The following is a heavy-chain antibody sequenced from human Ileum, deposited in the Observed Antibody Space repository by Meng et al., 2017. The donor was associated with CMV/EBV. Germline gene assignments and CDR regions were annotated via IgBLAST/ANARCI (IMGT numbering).Heavy chain of an antibody. J-gene: IGHJ4*02. D-gene: IGHD2-2*02. CDR2: IYYSGST. Sequence: SETLSLTCTVSGGSISSYYWSWIRQPPGKGLEWIGYIYYSGSTNYNPSLKSRVTISVDTSKNQFSLKLSSVTAADTAVYYCARGYCRSSSCYRGGNFDSWGQGTLVTVSS. CDR1: GGSISSYY. CDR3: ARGYCRSSSCYRGGNFDS. V-gene: IGHV4-59*01.